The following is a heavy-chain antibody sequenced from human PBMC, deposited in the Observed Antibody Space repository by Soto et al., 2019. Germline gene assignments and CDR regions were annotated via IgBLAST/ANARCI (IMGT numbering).Heavy chain of an antibody. Sequence: QVQLQESGPGLVKPSQTLSLTCIVSGGSISSNDFYWSWIRQHPGKGLEWIGYIYYSGNTYYNPSLKGRVKNIVDPSKKPFSLKGSSVTSADTAVYYWAGISGRWQSWFGPWGQGNL. J-gene: IGHJ5*02. D-gene: IGHD6-13*01. CDR1: GGSISSNDFY. CDR3: AGISGRWQSWFGP. CDR2: IYYSGNT. V-gene: IGHV4-31*03.